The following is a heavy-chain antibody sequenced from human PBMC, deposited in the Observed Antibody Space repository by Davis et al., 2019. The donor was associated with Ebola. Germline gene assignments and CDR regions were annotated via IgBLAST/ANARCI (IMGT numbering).Heavy chain of an antibody. Sequence: ASVKVSCKASGYTFTSYYMHWVRQAPGQGLEWMGRINPNSGGTNYAQKFQGRVTMTTDTSTSTAYMELRSLRSDDTAVYYCARDSGVGAIDYWGQGTLVTVSS. CDR3: ARDSGVGAIDY. J-gene: IGHJ4*02. CDR1: GYTFTSYY. D-gene: IGHD1-26*01. CDR2: INPNSGGT. V-gene: IGHV1-2*06.